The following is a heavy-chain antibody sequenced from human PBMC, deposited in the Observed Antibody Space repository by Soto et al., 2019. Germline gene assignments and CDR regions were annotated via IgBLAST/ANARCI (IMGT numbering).Heavy chain of an antibody. CDR1: GDSVSSNSAA. Sequence: SQTFSLTCAISGDSVSSNSAAWNWIRQSPSRGLEWLGRTYYRSKWYNDYAVSVKSRITINPDTSKNQFSLQLNSVTPEDTAVYYCARVRDSSGYYFYDAFDIWGQGTLVTVSS. CDR3: ARVRDSSGYYFYDAFDI. D-gene: IGHD3-22*01. J-gene: IGHJ3*02. V-gene: IGHV6-1*01. CDR2: TYYRSKWYN.